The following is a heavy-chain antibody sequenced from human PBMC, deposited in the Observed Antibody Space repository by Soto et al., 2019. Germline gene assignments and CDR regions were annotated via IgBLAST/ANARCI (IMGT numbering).Heavy chain of an antibody. J-gene: IGHJ6*02. CDR1: GFRFSTYW. CDR2: INNEGSTT. Sequence: AGTLRLSCAASGFRFSTYWKHWVCPAPGKGPVGVSRINNEGSTTRYADSGKGRFTISRDNAKNTLYLQMNSLRAEDTAVYYCASQGLYYYGLDVWGQGTTVTVSS. V-gene: IGHV3-74*01. CDR3: ASQGLYYYGLDV.